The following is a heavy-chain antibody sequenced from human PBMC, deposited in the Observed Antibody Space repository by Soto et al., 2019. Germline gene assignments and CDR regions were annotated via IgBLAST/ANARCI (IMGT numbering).Heavy chain of an antibody. Sequence: PGGSLRLSCAASGFPLSDFYMSWIRQAPGKGLEWLAHTSGSGDTIYHAESVKGRFTISRDNAKNSVSLQMDRLNADDAAVYYCARDPSEEYGSSRHYFDLWGQGALVTVSS. D-gene: IGHD6-19*01. CDR1: GFPLSDFY. J-gene: IGHJ4*02. CDR2: TSGSGDTI. CDR3: ARDPSEEYGSSRHYFDL. V-gene: IGHV3-11*01.